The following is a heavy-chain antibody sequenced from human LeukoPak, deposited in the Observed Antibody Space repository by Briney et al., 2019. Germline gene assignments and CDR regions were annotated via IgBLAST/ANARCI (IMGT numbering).Heavy chain of an antibody. Sequence: ASVKVSCKGSGCTFSSYAISWVRQAPGQGLEWMGWIISNYGTANYAQKFQGRVTITADKSTSTAYMELSSLRSEYTDVYYCARDQRGSMVRGVIGYYDGRDVWGKGTTVTVSS. CDR2: IISNYGTA. D-gene: IGHD3-10*01. J-gene: IGHJ6*04. V-gene: IGHV1-69*06. CDR3: ARDQRGSMVRGVIGYYDGRDV. CDR1: GCTFSSYA.